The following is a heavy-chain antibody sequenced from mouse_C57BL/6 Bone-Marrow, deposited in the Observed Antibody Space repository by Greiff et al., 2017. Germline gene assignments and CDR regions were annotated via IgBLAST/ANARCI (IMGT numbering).Heavy chain of an antibody. CDR2: MYPGDGDT. CDR3: ATGYYYGSKKFDV. D-gene: IGHD1-1*01. CDR1: GYAFSSSW. V-gene: IGHV1-82*01. Sequence: VQLQQSGPELVKPGASVKISCKASGYAFSSSWLNWVKQRPGKGLEWIGRMYPGDGDTNYNGKFKGKATLTADKSSSTAYMQLSSLTSEDSAVYFCATGYYYGSKKFDVWGTGTTVTVSS. J-gene: IGHJ1*03.